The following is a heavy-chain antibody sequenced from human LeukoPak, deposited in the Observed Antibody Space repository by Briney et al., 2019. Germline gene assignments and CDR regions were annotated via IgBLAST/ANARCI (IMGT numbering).Heavy chain of an antibody. J-gene: IGHJ3*01. D-gene: IGHD3-22*01. CDR3: ASAGYYGISVNDAFDV. Sequence: GGSLRLSCAASGFTFSTYRMHWVRQAPGEGLVWVARIETDGSSTNYADSVKGRFTISRDNAKNTLFLQMNSLRAEDTAVYYCASAGYYGISVNDAFDVWGQGSMVTVSS. CDR1: GFTFSTYR. V-gene: IGHV3-74*01. CDR2: IETDGSST.